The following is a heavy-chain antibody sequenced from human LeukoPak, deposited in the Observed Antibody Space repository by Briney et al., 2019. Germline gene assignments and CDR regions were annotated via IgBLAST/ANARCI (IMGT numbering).Heavy chain of an antibody. J-gene: IGHJ4*02. V-gene: IGHV3-66*01. D-gene: IGHD4-17*01. CDR3: ARGRSPIDY. CDR2: IYSGGST. Sequence: SGGSLRLSCAASGFIVSSNYMTWVRQAPGKGLEWVSVIYSGGSTYYADSVKGRFTISRDNSKNTLYLQMSSLRAEDTAVYYCARGRSPIDYWGQGTLVTVSS. CDR1: GFIVSSNY.